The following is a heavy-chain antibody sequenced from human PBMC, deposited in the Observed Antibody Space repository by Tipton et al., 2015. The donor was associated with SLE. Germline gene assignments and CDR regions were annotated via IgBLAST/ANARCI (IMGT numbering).Heavy chain of an antibody. CDR3: ARRALLPGTPPMSWHYFDY. CDR2: IYLDDSDT. CDR1: GDSFTSHW. V-gene: IGHV5-51*01. Sequence: QLVQSGAEVKKPGESLKISCKGSGDSFTSHWIGWVRQMPGKGLEWMGMIYLDDSDTRYSPSFQGHVTISADRSISTAYLQWSSLKASDTAVYYCARRALLPGTPPMSWHYFDYWGQGTLVTVSS. J-gene: IGHJ4*02. D-gene: IGHD1-26*01.